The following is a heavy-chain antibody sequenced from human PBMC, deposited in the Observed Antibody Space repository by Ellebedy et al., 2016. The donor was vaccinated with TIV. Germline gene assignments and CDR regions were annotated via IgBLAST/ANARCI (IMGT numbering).Heavy chain of an antibody. CDR3: ARKRDGSYIDY. CDR1: GGSISSDY. V-gene: IGHV4-59*01. Sequence: SETLSLXCTVSGGSISSDYWNWIRNPPGKGLEWLGFLFFSGRTNYNPSLKSRVTISVDTSKNQFSLKLNSVTAADTAVYYCARKRDGSYIDYWGQGTLVTVSS. CDR2: LFFSGRT. J-gene: IGHJ4*02. D-gene: IGHD2-15*01.